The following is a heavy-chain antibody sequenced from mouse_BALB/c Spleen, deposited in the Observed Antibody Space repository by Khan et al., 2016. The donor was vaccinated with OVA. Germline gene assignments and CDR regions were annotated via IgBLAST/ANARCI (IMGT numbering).Heavy chain of an antibody. CDR3: ARSGTTVVAYWYFDV. J-gene: IGHJ1*01. V-gene: IGHV3-1*02. Sequence: QLEESGPDLVKPSQSLSLTCTVTGYSITSGYSWHWIRQFPGNKLEWMGYIHYSGSTNYNPSLKSRISITRGTSKNQFFLQLNSVTTEDTATYYCARSGTTVVAYWYFDVWGAGTTVTVSS. CDR1: GYSITSGYS. D-gene: IGHD1-1*01. CDR2: IHYSGST.